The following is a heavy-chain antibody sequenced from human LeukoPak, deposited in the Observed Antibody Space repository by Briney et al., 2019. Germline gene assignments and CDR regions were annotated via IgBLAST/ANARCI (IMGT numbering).Heavy chain of an antibody. V-gene: IGHV3-74*01. CDR1: GFTFSTYW. D-gene: IGHD3-22*01. CDR2: TNNDGSST. J-gene: IGHJ4*02. Sequence: AGGSLRLSCAASGFTFSTYWMHWVRQAPGKGLVRVSRTNNDGSSTVYADSVKGRFAISRDNAKNTLYLQMNSLRAEDMAVYYCARDLFYDSSGYYASDSWGQGTLVTVSS. CDR3: ARDLFYDSSGYYASDS.